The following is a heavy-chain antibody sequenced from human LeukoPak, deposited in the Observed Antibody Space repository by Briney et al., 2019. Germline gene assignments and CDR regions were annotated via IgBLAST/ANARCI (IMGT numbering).Heavy chain of an antibody. CDR3: ARDPTIYGDPSGPGAFDI. Sequence: SETLSLTCTVSGGSINSYWSWIRQPAGKGLEWIGRISGSGTITYNPALQSRLSISIDTSKNQFSLKLRSATAADTAVYYCARDPTIYGDPSGPGAFDIWGQGTMVTVSS. V-gene: IGHV4-4*07. CDR1: GGSINSY. CDR2: ISGSGTI. J-gene: IGHJ3*02. D-gene: IGHD4-17*01.